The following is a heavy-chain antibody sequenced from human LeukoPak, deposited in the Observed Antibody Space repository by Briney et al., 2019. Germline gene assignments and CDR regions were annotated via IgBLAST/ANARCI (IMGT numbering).Heavy chain of an antibody. D-gene: IGHD4-11*01. J-gene: IGHJ6*02. CDR2: ISAYNGNT. CDR1: GYTFTSYG. Sequence: ASVKVSCKASGYTFTSYGISWVRQAPGQWLEWMGWISAYNGNTNYAQKLQGRVTMTTDTSTSTAYMELRSLRSDDTAVYYCAQGYYSNSLYYYYGMDVWGQGTTVAVSS. V-gene: IGHV1-18*01. CDR3: AQGYYSNSLYYYYGMDV.